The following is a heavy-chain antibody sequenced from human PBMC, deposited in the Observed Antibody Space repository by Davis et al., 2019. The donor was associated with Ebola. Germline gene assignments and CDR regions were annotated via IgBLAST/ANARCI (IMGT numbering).Heavy chain of an antibody. D-gene: IGHD3-22*01. J-gene: IGHJ4*02. CDR1: GYTFSSYV. V-gene: IGHV1-2*02. CDR2: INPYNGGT. CDR3: ARDRYSDGSGYFFEQSH. Sequence: ASVKVSCKASGYTFSSYVITWVRQAPGQGLEWMGWINPYNGGTNYAQTFQGRVTMTSDTSISTAYMELSRLRSDDTAVYYCARDRYSDGSGYFFEQSHWGQGTLVTVSS.